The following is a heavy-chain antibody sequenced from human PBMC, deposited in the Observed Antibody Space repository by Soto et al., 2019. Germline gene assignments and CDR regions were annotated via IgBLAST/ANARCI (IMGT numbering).Heavy chain of an antibody. CDR1: GGSISSSSYY. CDR3: ARHQDCTGGSCYTPLYYFDY. J-gene: IGHJ4*02. D-gene: IGHD2-15*01. CDR2: IYYSGST. Sequence: SETLSLTCTVSGGSISSSSYYWGWIRQPPGKGLEWIGSIYYSGSTYYNPSLKSRVTISVDTSKNQFSLRLSSVTAADTAVYYCARHQDCTGGSCYTPLYYFDYWGQGTLVTVSS. V-gene: IGHV4-39*01.